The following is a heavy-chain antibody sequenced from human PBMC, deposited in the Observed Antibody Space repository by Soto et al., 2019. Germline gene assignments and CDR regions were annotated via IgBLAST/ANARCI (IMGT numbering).Heavy chain of an antibody. V-gene: IGHV3-23*01. CDR1: GFTFSSYA. J-gene: IGHJ4*02. CDR3: AKDAWGYSSSWHFDY. Sequence: PGGSLRLSCAASGFTFSSYAMSWVRQAPGKGLEWVSAISGSGGSTFYADSVKGRFTISRDNSKNTLYLQMNSLRAEDTAVYYCAKDAWGYSSSWHFDYWGQGTLVTVSS. D-gene: IGHD6-13*01. CDR2: ISGSGGST.